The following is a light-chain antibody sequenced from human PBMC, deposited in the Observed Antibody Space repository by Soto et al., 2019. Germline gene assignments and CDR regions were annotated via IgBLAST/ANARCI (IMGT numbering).Light chain of an antibody. CDR2: WAS. CDR3: QQYYSTRLT. CDR1: QSVLYSSNNKNY. V-gene: IGKV4-1*01. Sequence: DIVMTQSPDSLAVPLGERATINCKSSQSVLYSSNNKNYLAWYQHKPGQPPQLLISWASTRESGVPDRFSGSGSGTDFTLTISSLQAEDVAVYYCQQYYSTRLTFGGGTKVEIK. J-gene: IGKJ4*01.